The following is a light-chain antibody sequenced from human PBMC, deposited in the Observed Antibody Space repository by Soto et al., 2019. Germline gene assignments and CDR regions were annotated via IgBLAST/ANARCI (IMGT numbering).Light chain of an antibody. CDR2: WAS. V-gene: IGKV4-1*01. Sequence: DIVMTQSPDSLAVTLGERATINCKASQTVLYSSNNKNYLAWYQQKPGQPPKLLIYWASTRHSGVPDRFSGSGSGTDFTLTISSLQAEDVAVYYCQQYYSTPLTFGGGTNVELK. J-gene: IGKJ4*01. CDR3: QQYYSTPLT. CDR1: QTVLYSSNNKNY.